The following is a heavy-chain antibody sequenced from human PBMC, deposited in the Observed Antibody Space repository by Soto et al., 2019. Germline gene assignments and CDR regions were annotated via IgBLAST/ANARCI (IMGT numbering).Heavy chain of an antibody. V-gene: IGHV3-23*01. CDR3: ARDGQQLVPYGLDA. CDR2: ISGSGGST. CDR1: GFTFSSYA. J-gene: IGHJ6*02. D-gene: IGHD6-13*01. Sequence: GGSLRLSCAASGFTFSSYAMSWVRQAPGKGLEWVSAISGSGGSTYYADSVKGRFTISRDNSKNTAYLQMNSLTAEDTAVYSCARDGQQLVPYGLDAWGQGTTVTVSS.